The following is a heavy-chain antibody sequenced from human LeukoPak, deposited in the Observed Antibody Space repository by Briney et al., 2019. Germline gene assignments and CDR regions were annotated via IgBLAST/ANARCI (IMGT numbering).Heavy chain of an antibody. Sequence: GGPLRLSCAASGFTVSSNYMIWVRQAPGKGLEWVSVIYSGGRTYYVDSVKGRFTISRDISKNTLYLQMNSLRAEDTAVYYCARSIVGATIPYFDYWGQGTLVTVSS. J-gene: IGHJ4*02. CDR3: ARSIVGATIPYFDY. CDR2: IYSGGRT. CDR1: GFTVSSNY. V-gene: IGHV3-53*01. D-gene: IGHD1-26*01.